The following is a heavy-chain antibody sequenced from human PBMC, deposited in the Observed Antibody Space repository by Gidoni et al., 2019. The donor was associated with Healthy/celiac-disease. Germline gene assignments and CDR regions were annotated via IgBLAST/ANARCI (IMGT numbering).Heavy chain of an antibody. Sequence: EVQLLASGGGLVQPGGSLRLSCAASGFTFSSYAMSWVRQAPGKGLEWVSAISGSGGSTYYADSVKGRFTISRDNSKNTLYLQMNSLRAEDTAVYYCAKVGRDYVWGSYRPYAFDIWGQGTMVTVSS. J-gene: IGHJ3*02. CDR1: GFTFSSYA. D-gene: IGHD3-16*02. CDR3: AKVGRDYVWGSYRPYAFDI. V-gene: IGHV3-23*01. CDR2: ISGSGGST.